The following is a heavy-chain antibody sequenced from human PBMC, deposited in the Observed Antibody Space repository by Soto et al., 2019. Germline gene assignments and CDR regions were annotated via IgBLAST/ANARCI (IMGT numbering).Heavy chain of an antibody. D-gene: IGHD4-17*01. Sequence: SVKVSCKASGGTFSSYAISWVRQAPGQGLEWMGGIIPIFGTATYAQKFQGRVTITADESTSTAYMELSSVRSEDTAVYYCERGHDYGGNSGSFDYWGQGTLVTVSS. CDR1: GGTFSSYA. J-gene: IGHJ4*02. CDR2: IIPIFGTA. CDR3: ERGHDYGGNSGSFDY. V-gene: IGHV1-69*13.